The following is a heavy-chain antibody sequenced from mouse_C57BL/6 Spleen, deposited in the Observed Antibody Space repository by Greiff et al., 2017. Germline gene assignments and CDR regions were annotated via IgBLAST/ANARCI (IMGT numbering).Heavy chain of an antibody. CDR1: GYTFTDYE. Sequence: QVQLQQSGAELVRPGASVTLSCKASGYTFTDYEMHWVKQTPVHGLEWIGAIDPETGGTASNQKFKGKGILTADKSSSTAYMELRSLTSEDSAVYYGTRSGYYGSRGDYWGQGTSVTVSS. CDR2: IDPETGGT. D-gene: IGHD1-1*01. J-gene: IGHJ4*01. V-gene: IGHV1-15*01. CDR3: TRSGYYGSRGDY.